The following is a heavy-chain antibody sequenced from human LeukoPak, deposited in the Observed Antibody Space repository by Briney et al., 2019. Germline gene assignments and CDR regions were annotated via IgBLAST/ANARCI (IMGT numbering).Heavy chain of an antibody. J-gene: IGHJ4*02. CDR1: GFTFSSYA. CDR3: AKDLYDSSGYYYLFDY. CDR2: ISGSGGST. V-gene: IGHV3-23*01. Sequence: GGSLRLSCAAWGFTFSSYAMSWVRQAPGKGLEWVSAISGSGGSTYYADSVKGRFTISRDNSKNTLYLQMNSLRAEDTAVYYCAKDLYDSSGYYYLFDYWGQGTLVTVSS. D-gene: IGHD3-22*01.